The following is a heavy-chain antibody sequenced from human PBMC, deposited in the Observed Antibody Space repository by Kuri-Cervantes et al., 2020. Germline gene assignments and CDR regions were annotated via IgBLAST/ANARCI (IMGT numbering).Heavy chain of an antibody. CDR1: GYSISSGYY. CDR2: IYHSGST. D-gene: IGHD1-26*01. Sequence: SETLSLTCAVSGYSISSGYYWGWIRQPPGKGLEWIGSIYHSGSTYYNPSLKSRVTISVDKSKNQFSLKLSSVTAADTAVYYCAREVGAGAFDIWGQGTMVTVSS. CDR3: AREVGAGAFDI. J-gene: IGHJ3*02. V-gene: IGHV4-38-2*02.